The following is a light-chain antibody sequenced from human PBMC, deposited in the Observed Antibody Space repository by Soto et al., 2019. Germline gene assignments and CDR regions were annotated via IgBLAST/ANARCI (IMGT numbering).Light chain of an antibody. CDR3: QSYDSSLSYV. V-gene: IGLV1-40*01. Sequence: QSVLTQPPSVSGAPGQRVTISCTGSSSNIGAGYDEHWYQQLPGTAPKLLIYGNSNRPSGVPDRFSGSKSGTSASLAITGLQAEDDADYYCQSYDSSLSYVFGNGTTVTVL. CDR2: GNS. J-gene: IGLJ1*01. CDR1: SSNIGAGYD.